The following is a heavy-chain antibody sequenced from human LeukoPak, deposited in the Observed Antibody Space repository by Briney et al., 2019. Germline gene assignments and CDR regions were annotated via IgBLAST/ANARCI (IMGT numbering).Heavy chain of an antibody. CDR3: ARVGIYFSSTSCYASDFDY. CDR1: GYTFTSYG. CDR2: ISAYNGNT. D-gene: IGHD2-2*01. Sequence: ASVTVSCKPSGYTFTSYGISWVRQPPAQGVEWMGWISAYNGNTNYAQKLQGRVPMTTDKSPSTAYMEMRSLRSDDTAVYSCARVGIYFSSTSCYASDFDYSGQRTPVTVSS. V-gene: IGHV1-18*01. J-gene: IGHJ4*02.